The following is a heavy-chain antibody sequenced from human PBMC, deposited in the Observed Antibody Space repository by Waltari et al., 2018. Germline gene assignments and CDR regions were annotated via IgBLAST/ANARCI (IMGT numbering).Heavy chain of an antibody. CDR3: MDFDWLGA. Sequence: EMQLLASGGGLVQPGGSLSISCAASGLTFSGYAMSWVRQAPGKGLEWFSAISGSGDSSYYADSVKGRFSISRDNSKNTLYLQMNSLRAEDTALYYCMDFDWLGAWGQGTLVTVSS. V-gene: IGHV3-23*01. J-gene: IGHJ4*02. D-gene: IGHD3-9*01. CDR1: GLTFSGYA. CDR2: ISGSGDSS.